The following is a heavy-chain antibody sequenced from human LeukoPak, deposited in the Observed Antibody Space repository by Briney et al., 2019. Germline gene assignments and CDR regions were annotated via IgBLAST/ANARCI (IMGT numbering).Heavy chain of an antibody. J-gene: IGHJ3*02. V-gene: IGHV3-13*01. CDR2: IGTAGDT. CDR1: GFTFSSYD. Sequence: GGSLRLSCAASGFTFSSYDMHWVRQATGKGLEWVSAIGTAGDTYYPGSVKGRFTISRENAKNSLYLQMNSLRAGDTAVYYCARGRESYGYEAFDIWGQGTMVTVSS. D-gene: IGHD1-26*01. CDR3: ARGRESYGYEAFDI.